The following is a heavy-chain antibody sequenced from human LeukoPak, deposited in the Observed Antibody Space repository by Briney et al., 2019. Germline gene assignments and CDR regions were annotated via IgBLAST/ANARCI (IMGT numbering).Heavy chain of an antibody. J-gene: IGHJ4*02. CDR2: EWYDGNDN. CDR1: GFTFSSYG. CDR3: AKAHRYCSGTTCYAIDC. Sequence: PGGSLTLSCAASGFTFSSYGMHWLRQAPGKGLEWVVVEWYDGNDNVYGDSVKGRFTIYRDNAKNTLYLQMNSLRAEDTAVYYCAKAHRYCSGTTCYAIDCWGQGTPVTVSS. V-gene: IGHV3-33*06. D-gene: IGHD2-2*01.